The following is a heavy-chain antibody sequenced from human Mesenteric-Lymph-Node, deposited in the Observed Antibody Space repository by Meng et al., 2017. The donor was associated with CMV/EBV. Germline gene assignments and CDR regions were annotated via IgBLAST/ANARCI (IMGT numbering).Heavy chain of an antibody. CDR2: IDWDDDK. Sequence: SGSTLVTPAPTVTLTCTFSGFSLSTTGRCVSWVRQQPGKALEWLALIDWDDDKYYSAALKTRLTTSKDTSKNQVVLTMTNMDPGDTATYYCARIRMGPAAMHYGMDVWGQGTTVTVSS. J-gene: IGHJ6*02. CDR3: ARIRMGPAAMHYGMDV. V-gene: IGHV2-70*18. CDR1: GFSLSTTGRC. D-gene: IGHD2-2*01.